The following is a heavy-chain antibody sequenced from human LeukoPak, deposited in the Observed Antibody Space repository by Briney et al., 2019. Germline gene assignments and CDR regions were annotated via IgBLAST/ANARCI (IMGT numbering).Heavy chain of an antibody. D-gene: IGHD2-15*01. CDR2: INSDGSST. CDR1: GFTLSGNW. Sequence: GGSLRLSCAASGFTLSGNWMHWVRQAPGKGLVWVSPINSDGSSTSYADSVKGRFTLSRDNAKNTLYLQMNSLRAEDTAVYYCARRDNYDYWGQGTLVTVSS. J-gene: IGHJ4*02. V-gene: IGHV3-74*01. CDR3: ARRDNYDY.